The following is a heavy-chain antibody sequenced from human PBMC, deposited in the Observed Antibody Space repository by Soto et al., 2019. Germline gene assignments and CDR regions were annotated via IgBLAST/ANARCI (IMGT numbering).Heavy chain of an antibody. J-gene: IGHJ5*02. V-gene: IGHV4-39*01. D-gene: IGHD2-15*01. CDR2: IYYSGST. Sequence: SETLSLTCTVSGGSISSSSYYWGWIRQPPGKGLEWIGSIYYSGSTYYNPSLKSRVTISVDTSKNQFSLKLSSVTAADTAVYYCARYSPDFLGGVWFDPWGQGTLVTVSS. CDR3: ARYSPDFLGGVWFDP. CDR1: GGSISSSSYY.